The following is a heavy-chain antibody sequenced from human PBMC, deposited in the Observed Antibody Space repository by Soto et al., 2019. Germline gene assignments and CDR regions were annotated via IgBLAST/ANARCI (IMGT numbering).Heavy chain of an antibody. CDR2: IYYTGGT. D-gene: IGHD5-18*01. J-gene: IGHJ4*02. CDR1: RGSISSYY. CDR3: ARGGTGYSYGYS. V-gene: IGHV4-59*01. Sequence: SETLSLTCIVSRGSISSYYWSWIRQPPGKGLEWIGCIYYTGGTNYNPSLRSRVTFSLDTSKNQFSLKLSSVTAADTAVYYCARGGTGYSYGYSWGQGTLVTVSS.